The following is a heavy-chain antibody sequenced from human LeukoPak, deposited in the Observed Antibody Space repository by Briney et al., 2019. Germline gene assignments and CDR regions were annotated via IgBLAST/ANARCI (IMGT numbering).Heavy chain of an antibody. V-gene: IGHV1-18*01. CDR2: ISAYNGNT. Sequence: ASVKVSCKASGYTFTSYGISWVRQAPGQGLEWMGWISAYNGNTNYAQKLQGRVTMTTDTSTSTAYMELRSLRSDDTAVYYCARDQISLARSRDGCNLAGYWGQGTLVTVSS. J-gene: IGHJ4*02. CDR1: GYTFTSYG. CDR3: ARDQISLARSRDGCNLAGY. D-gene: IGHD3-3*02.